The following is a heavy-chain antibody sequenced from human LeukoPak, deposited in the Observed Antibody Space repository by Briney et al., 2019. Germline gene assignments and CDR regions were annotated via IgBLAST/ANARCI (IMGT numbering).Heavy chain of an antibody. D-gene: IGHD6-13*01. CDR2: ISGSGGST. CDR3: ARGIAAAALGYYGMDV. CDR1: GFTFSSYA. V-gene: IGHV3-23*01. J-gene: IGHJ6*02. Sequence: PGGSLRLSCAASGFTFSSYAMSWVRQAPGKGLEWVSAISGSGGSTYYADSVKGRFTISRDNSKNTLYLQMNSLRAEDTAVYYCARGIAAAALGYYGMDVWGQGTTVTVSS.